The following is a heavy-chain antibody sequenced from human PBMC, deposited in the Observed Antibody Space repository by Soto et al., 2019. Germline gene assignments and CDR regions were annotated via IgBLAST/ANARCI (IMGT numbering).Heavy chain of an antibody. CDR2: IIPILGIA. Sequence: SVKVSCKASGGTFSSYTISWVRQAPGQGLEWMGRIIPILGIANYAQKFQGRVTITADKSTSTAYMELSSLRSEDTAVYYCAIDGSGSESDYWGQGTLVTVSS. J-gene: IGHJ4*02. D-gene: IGHD3-10*01. V-gene: IGHV1-69*02. CDR1: GGTFSSYT. CDR3: AIDGSGSESDY.